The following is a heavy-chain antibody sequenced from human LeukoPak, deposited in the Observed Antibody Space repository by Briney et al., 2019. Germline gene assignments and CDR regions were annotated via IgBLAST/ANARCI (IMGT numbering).Heavy chain of an antibody. CDR3: ARDAPTMVRGVIDY. Sequence: SETLSLTCTVSGGSISSSSYYWGWIRQPPGKGLEWIGSIYYSGSTYYNPSLKSRVTMSVDTSKNQFSLKLSSVTAADTAVYYCARDAPTMVRGVIDYWGQGTLVTVSS. V-gene: IGHV4-39*07. J-gene: IGHJ4*02. D-gene: IGHD3-10*01. CDR2: IYYSGST. CDR1: GGSISSSSYY.